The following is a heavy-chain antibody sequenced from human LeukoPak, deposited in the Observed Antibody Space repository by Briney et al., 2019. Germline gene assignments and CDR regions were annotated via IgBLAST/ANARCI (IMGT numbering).Heavy chain of an antibody. CDR2: ISIDESEK. D-gene: IGHD5-12*01. CDR1: GFTFRSYG. Sequence: GRSLRLSCAASGFTFRSYGMHWVRQAPGKGLEWVAVISIDESEKYYADSVKGRFTISRDNSKNTLYLQMNSLRGDDTAVYYCANPQSRGYDYLDYWGHGTLVTVSS. J-gene: IGHJ4*01. V-gene: IGHV3-30*18. CDR3: ANPQSRGYDYLDY.